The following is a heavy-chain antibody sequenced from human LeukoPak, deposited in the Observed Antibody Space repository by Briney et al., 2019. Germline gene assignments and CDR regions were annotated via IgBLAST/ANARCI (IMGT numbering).Heavy chain of an antibody. D-gene: IGHD4-23*01. Sequence: PGGSLRLSCAASGSTFSSYAMSWVRQAPGKGLEWVSAISGSGGSTYYADSVKGRFTISRDNSKNTLYLQMNSLRAEDTAVYYCAKTYYGGNSGILDYWGQGTLVTVSS. CDR1: GSTFSSYA. V-gene: IGHV3-23*01. CDR2: ISGSGGST. J-gene: IGHJ4*02. CDR3: AKTYYGGNSGILDY.